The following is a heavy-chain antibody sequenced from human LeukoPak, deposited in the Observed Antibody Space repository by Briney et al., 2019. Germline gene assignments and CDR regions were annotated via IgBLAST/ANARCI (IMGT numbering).Heavy chain of an antibody. Sequence: GGSLRLSCVASGFTFSSYAMSWVRQAPGKGLEWVSAISGSGGSTYYADSVKGRFTISRDNSKNTLYLQMNSLRAEDTAVYYCAKGDPYDFWSGYYTVFDYWGQGTLVTVSS. J-gene: IGHJ4*02. D-gene: IGHD3-3*01. CDR1: GFTFSSYA. CDR3: AKGDPYDFWSGYYTVFDY. V-gene: IGHV3-23*01. CDR2: ISGSGGST.